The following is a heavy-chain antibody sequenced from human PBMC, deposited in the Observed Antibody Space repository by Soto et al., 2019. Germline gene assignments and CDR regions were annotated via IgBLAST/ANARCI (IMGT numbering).Heavy chain of an antibody. J-gene: IGHJ5*02. V-gene: IGHV4-4*02. Sequence: QVQLQESGPGLVRPSGTLSLTCAVSSGSFSSSYWWSWVRQPPGKGLEWIGEIYHSGRTNYNPSLRGRVTISVDKSIKQFSLKLRSVNAADTAVYYFASNLVTAGVEWFDPWGQGTLVPVSS. CDR3: ASNLVTAGVEWFDP. CDR1: SGSFSSSYW. CDR2: IYHSGRT. D-gene: IGHD2-21*02.